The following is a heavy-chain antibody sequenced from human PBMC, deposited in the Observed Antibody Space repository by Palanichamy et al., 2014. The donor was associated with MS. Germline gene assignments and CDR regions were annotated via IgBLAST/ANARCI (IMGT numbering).Heavy chain of an antibody. D-gene: IGHD2-2*01. CDR2: IDPNDSYT. V-gene: IGHV5-10-1*03. CDR1: GYRFTSYW. Sequence: EVQLVQSGAEVKKPGESLRISCKGSGYRFTSYWISWVRQMPGKGLEWMGRIDPNDSYTNYSPSFQGHVTISADKSISTAYLQWSNLKASDSAMYYCAYRKRVPWGHYGLDVWGQGTTVTVSS. J-gene: IGHJ6*02. CDR3: AYRKRVPWGHYGLDV.